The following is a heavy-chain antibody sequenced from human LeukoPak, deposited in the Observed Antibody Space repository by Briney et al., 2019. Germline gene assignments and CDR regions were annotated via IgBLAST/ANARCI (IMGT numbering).Heavy chain of an antibody. J-gene: IGHJ4*02. D-gene: IGHD3-10*01. V-gene: IGHV3-23*01. CDR2: ICGSGGST. CDR1: GFTFSSYA. CDR3: AKGGLLWFGELLEYAFDY. Sequence: GGSLRLSCAASGFTFSSYAMSWVRQAPGKGLEWVSAICGSGGSTYYADSVKGRFTISRDNSKNTLYLQMNSLRAEDTAVYYCAKGGLLWFGELLEYAFDYWGQGTLVIVSS.